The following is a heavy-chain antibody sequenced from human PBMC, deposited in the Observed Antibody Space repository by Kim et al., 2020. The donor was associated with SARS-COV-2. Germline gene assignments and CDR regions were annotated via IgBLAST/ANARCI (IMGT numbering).Heavy chain of an antibody. Sequence: GGSLRLSCAASGFVFSSYGMHWVRQAPGKGLEWVAVIWYDGSNKYYADSVKGRFTISRDNSKNTLYLQMNSLRVEDTAVYYCAKDGDIVATILESFFDFWGQGTLVTVSS. CDR2: IWYDGSNK. D-gene: IGHD5-12*01. J-gene: IGHJ4*02. V-gene: IGHV3-33*06. CDR3: AKDGDIVATILESFFDF. CDR1: GFVFSSYG.